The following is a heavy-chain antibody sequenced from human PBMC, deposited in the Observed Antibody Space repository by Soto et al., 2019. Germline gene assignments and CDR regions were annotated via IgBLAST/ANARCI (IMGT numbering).Heavy chain of an antibody. V-gene: IGHV3-30*18. D-gene: IGHD5-18*01. J-gene: IGHJ6*02. Sequence: SLRLSCAASGFTFSNYAMHWVRQAPGKGLEWVAVISYDGSRKYYADSVKGRFTISRDNSKNTLYLQMNGLGAEDTALFYCAKTLDTGMVSMYFYAIDVWGQGATVTVSS. CDR1: GFTFSNYA. CDR3: AKTLDTGMVSMYFYAIDV. CDR2: ISYDGSRK.